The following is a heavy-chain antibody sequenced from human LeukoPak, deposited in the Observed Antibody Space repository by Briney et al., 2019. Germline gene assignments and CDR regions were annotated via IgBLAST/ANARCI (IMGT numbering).Heavy chain of an antibody. V-gene: IGHV3-30-3*01. CDR2: ISYDGSNK. CDR1: GFTFSSYA. Sequence: GGSLRLSCAASGFTFSSYAMHWVRQAPGKGLEWVAVISYDGSNKYYADSVKGRLTISRDNSKNTLYLQMNSLRAEDTAVYYCASLTYYDFWSGYYTGLNDYWGQGTLVTVSS. D-gene: IGHD3-3*01. CDR3: ASLTYYDFWSGYYTGLNDY. J-gene: IGHJ4*02.